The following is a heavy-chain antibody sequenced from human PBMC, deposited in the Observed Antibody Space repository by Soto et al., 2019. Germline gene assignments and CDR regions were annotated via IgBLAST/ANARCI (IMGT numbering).Heavy chain of an antibody. Sequence: QVQLQESGPGLVNPSQTLSLTCTVSGGSISSGGYYWSWIRQHPGKGLEWIGYIYYSGSTYYNPSLKRRVTISRDTSKKQFSLELSSVTAADTAVYYCARVRRGPFPLDPWGQGTLVTVFS. D-gene: IGHD3-10*01. CDR2: IYYSGST. J-gene: IGHJ5*02. CDR3: ARVRRGPFPLDP. V-gene: IGHV4-31*03. CDR1: GGSISSGGYY.